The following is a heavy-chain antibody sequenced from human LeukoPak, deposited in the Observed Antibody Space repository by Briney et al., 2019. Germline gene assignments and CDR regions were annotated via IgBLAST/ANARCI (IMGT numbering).Heavy chain of an antibody. J-gene: IGHJ4*02. V-gene: IGHV3-15*01. Sequence: PGGSLRLSCGASGFSFSSAWMSWVRQAPGQGLEWVGRIKSKSDGGAIDYAAPVKGRFSISRDDSKNTLYLQMNSLRAEDTAVYYCARVGGSGSFNYWGQGTLVTVSS. CDR3: ARVGGSGSFNY. CDR1: GFSFSSAW. D-gene: IGHD3-10*01. CDR2: IKSKSDGGAI.